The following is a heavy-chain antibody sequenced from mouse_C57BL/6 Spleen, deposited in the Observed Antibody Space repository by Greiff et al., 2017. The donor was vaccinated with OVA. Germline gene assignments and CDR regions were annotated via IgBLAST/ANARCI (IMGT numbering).Heavy chain of an antibody. D-gene: IGHD1-1*01. CDR2: ISSGSSTI. Sequence: EVKLMESGGGLVKPGGSLKLSCAASGFTFSDYGMHWVRQAPEKGLEWVAYISSGSSTIYYADTVKGRFTISRDNAKNTLFLQMTSLRSEDTAMYYCANYGYYYAMDYWGQGTSVTVSS. J-gene: IGHJ4*01. CDR1: GFTFSDYG. V-gene: IGHV5-17*01. CDR3: ANYGYYYAMDY.